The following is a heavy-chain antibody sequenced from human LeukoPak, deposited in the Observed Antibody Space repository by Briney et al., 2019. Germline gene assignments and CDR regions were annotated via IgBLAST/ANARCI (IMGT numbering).Heavy chain of an antibody. J-gene: IGHJ4*02. CDR3: AKAEGYDILTGLDY. CDR2: ISGGGGMT. V-gene: IGHV3-23*01. CDR1: GFAFSTYA. Sequence: GGSLRLSCAASGFAFSTYAMHWVRQAPGKGLEWVSGISGGGGMTYYADSVMGRFTISRDYSKNTLYLQMNSLTAEDTAVYYCAKAEGYDILTGLDYWGQGTLVTVSS. D-gene: IGHD3-9*01.